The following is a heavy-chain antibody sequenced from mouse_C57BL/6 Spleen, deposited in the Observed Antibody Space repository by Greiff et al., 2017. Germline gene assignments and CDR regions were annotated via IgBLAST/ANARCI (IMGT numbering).Heavy chain of an antibody. CDR1: GYTFTDYN. Sequence: VQLQQSGPELVKPGASVKMSCKASGYTFTDYNMHWVKQSHGKSLEWIGYINPNNGGTSYNQKFKGKATLTVNKSSSTAYMELRSLTSEDSAVYYCATTHGYSSYYYAMDYWGQGTSVTVSS. CDR3: ATTHGYSSYYYAMDY. D-gene: IGHD2-3*01. V-gene: IGHV1-22*01. CDR2: INPNNGGT. J-gene: IGHJ4*01.